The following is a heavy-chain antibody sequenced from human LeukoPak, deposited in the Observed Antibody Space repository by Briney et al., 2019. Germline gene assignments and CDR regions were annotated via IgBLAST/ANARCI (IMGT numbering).Heavy chain of an antibody. Sequence: PSETLSLTCTVSGGSISSYYWSWIRQPPGKGLEWIGYIYYSGSTNYNPSLKSRVTISVDTSKNQFSLKLSSVTAADTAVYYCASLDSSGYYGAFDIWGQGTMVTVSS. J-gene: IGHJ3*02. CDR3: ASLDSSGYYGAFDI. CDR1: GGSISSYY. CDR2: IYYSGST. D-gene: IGHD3-22*01. V-gene: IGHV4-59*08.